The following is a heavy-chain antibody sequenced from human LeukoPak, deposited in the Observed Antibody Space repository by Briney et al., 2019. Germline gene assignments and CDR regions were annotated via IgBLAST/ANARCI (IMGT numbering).Heavy chain of an antibody. CDR3: ARHYCGGDCYVDY. D-gene: IGHD2-21*02. CDR2: IWYDGSSK. CDR1: AFTFSSYG. V-gene: IGHV3-33*01. Sequence: PGGSLRLSCAASAFTFSSYGMHWVRQAPAKGLEWVAVIWYDGSSKYYADSVKGRFTISRDNSKKTLYLQMNRLRGEDTAVYYCARHYCGGDCYVDYWGQGTLVTVSS. J-gene: IGHJ4*02.